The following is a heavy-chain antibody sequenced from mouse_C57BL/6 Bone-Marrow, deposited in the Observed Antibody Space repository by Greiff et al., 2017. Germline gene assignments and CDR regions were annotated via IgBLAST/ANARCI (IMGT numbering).Heavy chain of an antibody. CDR2: IYPGDGDT. CDR1: GYSFTSYY. J-gene: IGHJ3*01. V-gene: IGHV1S56*01. D-gene: IGHD1-1*01. Sequence: QVQLQQSGPELVKPGASVKISCKASGYSFTSYYIHWVKQRPGQGLEWIGRIYPGDGDTNYNGKFKGKATLTADKSSSTAYMQLSSLTSEDSAVYFCARDYGSSFWFAYWGQGTLVTVSA. CDR3: ARDYGSSFWFAY.